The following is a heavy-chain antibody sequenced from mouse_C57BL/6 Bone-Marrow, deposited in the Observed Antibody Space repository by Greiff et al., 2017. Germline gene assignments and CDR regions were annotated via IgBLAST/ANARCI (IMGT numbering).Heavy chain of an antibody. D-gene: IGHD1-1*01. J-gene: IGHJ2*01. CDR1: GFNIKDDY. Sequence: EVQLVESGAELVRPGASVKLSCTASGFNIKDDYMHWVKQRPEQGLEWIGWIDPENGDTEYPSKFQGKATITADTSSNTAYLQLSSLTSEDTAVYYCTTLGLLLFDYWGQGTTLTVSS. CDR3: TTLGLLLFDY. CDR2: IDPENGDT. V-gene: IGHV14-4*01.